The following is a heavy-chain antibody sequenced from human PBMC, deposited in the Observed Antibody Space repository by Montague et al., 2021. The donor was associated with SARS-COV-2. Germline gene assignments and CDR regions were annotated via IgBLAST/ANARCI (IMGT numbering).Heavy chain of an antibody. Sequence: SETLSLTCTVSRGSLRLTSYHWGWIRQLPGKGLEWIGSIYHTGSTYYDPSLESRVTMSVDNSKNQFSLMLTSVTAADTAVYYCANFYSGSYNYWGHGSLVTVSS. CDR1: RGSLRLTSYH. CDR2: IYHTGST. J-gene: IGHJ4*01. D-gene: IGHD1-26*01. V-gene: IGHV4-39*01. CDR3: ANFYSGSYNY.